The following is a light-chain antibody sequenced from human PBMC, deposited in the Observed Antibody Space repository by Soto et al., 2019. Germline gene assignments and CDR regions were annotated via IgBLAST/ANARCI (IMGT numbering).Light chain of an antibody. CDR2: AAS. V-gene: IGKV1-8*01. J-gene: IGKJ1*01. Sequence: AIRMTQSPSSLSASTGDRVTITCRASQGISSYLAWYQQKPGKAPKLLIYAASTLQSGVPSRFSGSGSGTDFTLTISCLQSEDFALYYCQQYSGSPRTFGQGTKVEVK. CDR3: QQYSGSPRT. CDR1: QGISSY.